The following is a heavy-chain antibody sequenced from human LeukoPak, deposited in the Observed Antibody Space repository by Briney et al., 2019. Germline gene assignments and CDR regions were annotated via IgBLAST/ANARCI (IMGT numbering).Heavy chain of an antibody. CDR2: ISGSGDT. J-gene: IGHJ5*02. CDR3: AKDRVAAIGGWFDP. CDR1: GSTFSSYA. V-gene: IGHV3-23*01. D-gene: IGHD6-13*01. Sequence: GGSRRLSCAASGSTFSSYAMSWVRQAPGKGLEWVSAISGSGDTNYADSVKGRFTISRDNSRKMLYLQLNSLRVEDTAVYYCAKDRVAAIGGWFDPWGQGTLVTVPS.